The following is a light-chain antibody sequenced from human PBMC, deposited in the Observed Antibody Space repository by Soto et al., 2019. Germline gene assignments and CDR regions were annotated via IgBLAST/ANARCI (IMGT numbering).Light chain of an antibody. CDR2: EVT. Sequence: QSALIQPPSASGSPGQSVTISCTGTSSDIGAYNYVSWYQQYPGKAPKLVISEVTKRPSGVPDRFSGSKSGNTASLTVSGXQXXXXXEYFCSSYAGNNKYVFGPGTKLTVL. CDR3: SSYAGNNKYV. CDR1: SSDIGAYNY. V-gene: IGLV2-8*01. J-gene: IGLJ1*01.